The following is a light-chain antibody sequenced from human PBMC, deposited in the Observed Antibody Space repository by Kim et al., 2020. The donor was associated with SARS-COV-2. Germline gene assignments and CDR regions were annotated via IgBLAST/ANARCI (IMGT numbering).Light chain of an antibody. Sequence: APLSLSPGERATLSCRASQSVSSYLAWYQQKPGQAPRLLIYDVSNRATAVPARFSGYGSGTDFTLTISSLEPEDFAVYYCQQRETFGPGTKVDIK. CDR3: QQRET. CDR2: DVS. J-gene: IGKJ3*01. V-gene: IGKV3-11*01. CDR1: QSVSSY.